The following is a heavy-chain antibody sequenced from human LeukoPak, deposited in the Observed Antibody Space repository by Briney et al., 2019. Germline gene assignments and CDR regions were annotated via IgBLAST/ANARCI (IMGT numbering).Heavy chain of an antibody. CDR3: AHRLNDYGDFKTYAFDI. D-gene: IGHD4-17*01. CDR2: IYWDDDK. CDR1: GFSLSTSGVG. V-gene: IGHV2-5*02. Sequence: SGPTLVKPTQTLTLTCTFSGFSLSTSGVGVGWIRQPPGKALEWLALIYWDDDKRYSPSLKSRLTITKDTSKNQVVLTMTNMDPVDTATYYCAHRLNDYGDFKTYAFDIWGQGTMVTVSS. J-gene: IGHJ3*02.